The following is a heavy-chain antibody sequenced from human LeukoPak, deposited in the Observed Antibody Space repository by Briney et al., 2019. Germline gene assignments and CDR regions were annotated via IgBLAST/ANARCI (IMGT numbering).Heavy chain of an antibody. V-gene: IGHV3-23*01. J-gene: IGHJ4*02. CDR3: AKGIVVPAAIRPKSRFDY. CDR1: GFTFSSYA. D-gene: IGHD2-2*01. CDR2: ISGSGGST. Sequence: GGSLRLSCAASGFTFSSYAMSWVRQAPGKGLEWVSAISGSGGSTYYADSVKGRFTISRDNSKNTQYLQMNSLRAEDTAVYYCAKGIVVPAAIRPKSRFDYWGQGTLVTVSS.